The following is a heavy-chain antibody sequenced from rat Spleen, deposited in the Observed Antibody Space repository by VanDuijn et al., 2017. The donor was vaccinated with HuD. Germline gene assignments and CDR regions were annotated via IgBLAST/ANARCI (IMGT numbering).Heavy chain of an antibody. CDR1: GYSITSNY. CDR3: AKTTVAYYYVMDA. CDR2: ISYSGST. Sequence: EVQLQESGPGLVKPSQSLSLTCSVTGYSITSNYWGWIRKFPGNKMEWIGHISYSGSTNYNPSLKSRISITRDTSRNQFFLQFNSVTTEDTATYYCAKTTVAYYYVMDAWGQGASVTVSS. V-gene: IGHV3-1*01. D-gene: IGHD1-3*01. J-gene: IGHJ4*01.